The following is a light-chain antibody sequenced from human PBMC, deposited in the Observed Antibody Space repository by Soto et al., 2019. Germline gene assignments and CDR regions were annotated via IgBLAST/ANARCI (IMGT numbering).Light chain of an antibody. V-gene: IGLV2-14*03. J-gene: IGLJ2*01. Sequence: QAALTQPASVSGSPGQSITISCTGTSNDISPCHYVSWYRHHPGQAPRLVIYDVSNRHSGVSARFSGSKPGNKAALTLSGPQPEDTADYYCCSYTRGGTRVFGAGTQLTVL. CDR1: SNDISPCHY. CDR2: DVS. CDR3: CSYTRGGTRV.